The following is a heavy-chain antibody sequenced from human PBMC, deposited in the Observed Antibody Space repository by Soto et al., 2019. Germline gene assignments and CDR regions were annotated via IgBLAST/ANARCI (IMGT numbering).Heavy chain of an antibody. CDR3: AREGNTMIVARF. V-gene: IGHV1-69*13. CDR1: GGTFSSCA. J-gene: IGHJ4*02. D-gene: IGHD3-22*01. CDR2: IIPIFGTA. Sequence: SVKVSCKASGGTFSSCAISWVRQAPGQGLEWMGGIIPIFGTANYAQKFQGRVTITADESTSTAYMELSSLRSEDTAVYYCAREGNTMIVARFWGQGTLVTVSS.